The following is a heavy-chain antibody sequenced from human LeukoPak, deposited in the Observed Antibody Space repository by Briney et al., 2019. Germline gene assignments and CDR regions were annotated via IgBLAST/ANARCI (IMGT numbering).Heavy chain of an antibody. Sequence: GGSLRLSCAASGFTFSSYWMSWVRQAPGKGLGWVANIKQDGSEKYYVDSVKGRFTISRDNAKKSLFLQMNSLRAEDTAVYYCARTGDYGSGRYFRPFDYWGQGTLVTVSS. V-gene: IGHV3-7*01. CDR3: ARTGDYGSGRYFRPFDY. CDR2: IKQDGSEK. CDR1: GFTFSSYW. J-gene: IGHJ4*02. D-gene: IGHD3-10*01.